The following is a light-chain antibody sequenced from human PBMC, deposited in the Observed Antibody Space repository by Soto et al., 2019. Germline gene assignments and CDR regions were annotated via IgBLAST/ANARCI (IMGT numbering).Light chain of an antibody. CDR2: GAS. CDR1: QRIGSN. V-gene: IGKV3-15*01. Sequence: EIVLTQSPVTLSVSPGERATLSCTASQRIGSNLAWYQQKPGQAPRLLIYGASTRATGIPDTFSGTGSATALTLTISSLQSDDVAVYYCQQYYDWPQTFGQGTKVDIK. J-gene: IGKJ1*01. CDR3: QQYYDWPQT.